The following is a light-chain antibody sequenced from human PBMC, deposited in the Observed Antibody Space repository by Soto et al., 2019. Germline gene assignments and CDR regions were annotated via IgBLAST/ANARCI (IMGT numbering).Light chain of an antibody. CDR2: DVT. J-gene: IGLJ1*01. CDR3: CSYAGSYLGV. CDR1: SSDVGGYNY. V-gene: IGLV2-11*01. Sequence: QSALTQPRSVSGSPGQSVTISCTGTSSDVGGYNYVSWYQQHPGKAPKLMISDVTKRPSGVPDRFFGSKSGNTASLTISGLQAEDEAEYYCCSYAGSYLGVFGTGTKLTVL.